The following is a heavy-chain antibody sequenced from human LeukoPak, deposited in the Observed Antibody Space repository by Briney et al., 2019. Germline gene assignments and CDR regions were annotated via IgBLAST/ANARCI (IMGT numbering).Heavy chain of an antibody. J-gene: IGHJ4*02. CDR2: ITSDGGST. Sequence: GGSLRLSCAASGFTFDDYTMHWVRQAPGKGLEWVSLITSDGGSTYYGDSVRGRFTISRDNSKNSLYLQINSLRTEDTALYYCAKDAKLGYSTGWYYEYWGQGTLVTVSS. V-gene: IGHV3-43*01. CDR3: AKDAKLGYSTGWYYEY. D-gene: IGHD6-19*01. CDR1: GFTFDDYT.